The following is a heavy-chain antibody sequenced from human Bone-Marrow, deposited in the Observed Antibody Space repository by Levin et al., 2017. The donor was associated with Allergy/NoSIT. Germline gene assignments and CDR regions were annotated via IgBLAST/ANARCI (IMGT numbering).Heavy chain of an antibody. V-gene: IGHV3-21*01. CDR2: ITSSSRYV. CDR1: GFTFSSYT. D-gene: IGHD1-14*01. CDR3: ERDAEPGGDDSDGEGVLVWFDP. J-gene: IGHJ5*02. Sequence: GESLKISCAASGFTFSSYTMSWFRQAPGKGLEWVSSITSSSRYVYYADSVKGRFTSSRDNAKNSLFLQMNNLRADDTAVYHCERDAEPGGDDSDGEGVLVWFDPWGQGSLVTVSS.